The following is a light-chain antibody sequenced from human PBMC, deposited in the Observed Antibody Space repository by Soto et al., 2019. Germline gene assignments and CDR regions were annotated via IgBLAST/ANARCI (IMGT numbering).Light chain of an antibody. Sequence: EIVLTQSPGTLSLSPGERATLSCRASQSVSSSYLAWFQQKPGQAPRLLIYGASSRATGTPDRFSGSGSGTDFTLTISGLEPEDFAVYYCHHFVGSPPWTFGQGTKVEIK. CDR1: QSVSSSY. CDR2: GAS. V-gene: IGKV3-20*01. J-gene: IGKJ1*01. CDR3: HHFVGSPPWT.